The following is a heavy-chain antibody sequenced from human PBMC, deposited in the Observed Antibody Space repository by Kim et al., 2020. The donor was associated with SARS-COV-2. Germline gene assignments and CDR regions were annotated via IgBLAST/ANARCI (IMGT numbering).Heavy chain of an antibody. Sequence: YAGSVKGRFTIASDNSKNTLYLQMNSLRAEDTAVYYCARTLVLSGYYGMDVWGQGTTVTVSS. V-gene: IGHV3-33*01. CDR3: ARTLVLSGYYGMDV. D-gene: IGHD3-10*01. J-gene: IGHJ6*02.